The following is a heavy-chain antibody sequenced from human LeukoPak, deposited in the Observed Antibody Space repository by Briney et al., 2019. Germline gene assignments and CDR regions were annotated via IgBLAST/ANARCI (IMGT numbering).Heavy chain of an antibody. CDR1: GFSLTGYY. V-gene: IGHV1-2*02. CDR3: AREVGSMDV. CDR2: INPNNGGT. J-gene: IGHJ6*02. Sequence: ASVKVSCKASGFSLTGYYMHWVRQAPGQGLEWTGWINPNNGGTNYAQKFQGRVTMTTDTSISTAYMDLRRLSSDDTAVYYCAREVGSMDVWGQGTTVTVSS. D-gene: IGHD7-27*01.